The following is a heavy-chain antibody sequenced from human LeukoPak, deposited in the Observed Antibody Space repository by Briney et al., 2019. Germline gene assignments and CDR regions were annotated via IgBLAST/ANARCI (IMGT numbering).Heavy chain of an antibody. J-gene: IGHJ2*01. V-gene: IGHV4-30-2*01. CDR1: GASISSGGYS. D-gene: IGHD1-1*01. CDR3: ARELAYNWYFDL. CDR2: IYHSGT. Sequence: SETLSLTCAVSGASISSGGYSWSWIRQPPGKGLEWIGYIYHSGTYYNPSLKSRVTIPVDRSKNQFSLKLSSVTAADTAVYYCARELAYNWYFDLWGRGTLVTVSS.